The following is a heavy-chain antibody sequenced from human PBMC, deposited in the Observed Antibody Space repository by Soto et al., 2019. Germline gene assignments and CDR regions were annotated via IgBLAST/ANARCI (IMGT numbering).Heavy chain of an antibody. CDR2: TYYSGST. D-gene: IGHD2-21*02. Sequence: QVQLQESGPGLVKPSQTLSLTCTVSGGSISSGGYYWSWIRQHPGKVPEWIGYTYYSGSTYYNPTLKSRVTISVDTSKNQLSLKLRFVTAAATALYYCPRGHVVVTGFDYWGQGTLVTVSS. V-gene: IGHV4-31*03. CDR3: PRGHVVVTGFDY. J-gene: IGHJ4*02. CDR1: GGSISSGGYY.